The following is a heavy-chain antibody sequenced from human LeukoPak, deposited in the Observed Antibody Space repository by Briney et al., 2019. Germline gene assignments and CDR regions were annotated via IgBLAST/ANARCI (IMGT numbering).Heavy chain of an antibody. J-gene: IGHJ4*02. CDR3: SRESGAFCPFGY. Sequence: PSETLSLTCIVSGGSISSTNWWSWVRQPPGQGLVWIGEISLTGETNYNPSLNGRVTMSLDKSRNQLSLKLTSVTAADTAIYYCSRESGAFCPFGYWGQGTLVIVPP. V-gene: IGHV4-4*02. D-gene: IGHD1-26*01. CDR2: ISLTGET. CDR1: GGSISSTNW.